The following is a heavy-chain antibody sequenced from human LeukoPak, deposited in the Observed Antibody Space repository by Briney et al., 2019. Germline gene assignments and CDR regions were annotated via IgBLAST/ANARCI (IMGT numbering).Heavy chain of an antibody. CDR2: ISYDGSNK. Sequence: GGSLRLSCAASGFTSSSYGMHWVRQAPGKGLEWVAVISYDGSNKYYADSVKGRFTISRDNSKNTLYLQMNSLRAEDTAVYYCARAADYDFWSGYLDLYFDYWGQGTLVTVSS. CDR1: GFTSSSYG. V-gene: IGHV3-30*03. J-gene: IGHJ4*02. CDR3: ARAADYDFWSGYLDLYFDY. D-gene: IGHD3-3*01.